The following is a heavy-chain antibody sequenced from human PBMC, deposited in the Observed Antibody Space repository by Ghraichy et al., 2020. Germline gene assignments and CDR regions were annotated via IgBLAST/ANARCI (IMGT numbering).Heavy chain of an antibody. CDR2: ISYDGSNK. CDR1: GFTFSSYA. J-gene: IGHJ5*02. CDR3: AREVDGCSSTSCYTGANWFDP. Sequence: GGSLRLSCAASGFTFSSYAMHWVRQAPDKGLEWVAVISYDGSNKYYADSVKGRFTISRDNSKNTLYLQMNSLRAEDTAVYYCAREVDGCSSTSCYTGANWFDPWGQGTLVTVSS. V-gene: IGHV3-30-3*01. D-gene: IGHD2-2*02.